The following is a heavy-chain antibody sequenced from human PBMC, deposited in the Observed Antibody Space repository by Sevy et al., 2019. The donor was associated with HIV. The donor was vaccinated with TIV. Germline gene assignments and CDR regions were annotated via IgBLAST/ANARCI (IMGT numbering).Heavy chain of an antibody. V-gene: IGHV3-23*01. Sequence: GVSLRLSCAASGFTFSSYAMSWVRQAPGKGLEWVSAISGSGGNTYYADSVKGRFTISRDNSKNTLYLQMNSLRAEDTAVYYCAKATYIETKYDYWGQGTLVTVSS. CDR2: ISGSGGNT. CDR3: AKATYIETKYDY. CDR1: GFTFSSYA. J-gene: IGHJ4*02. D-gene: IGHD2-15*01.